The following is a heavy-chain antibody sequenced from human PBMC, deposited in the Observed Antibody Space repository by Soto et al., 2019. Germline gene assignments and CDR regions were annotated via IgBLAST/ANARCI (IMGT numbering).Heavy chain of an antibody. V-gene: IGHV1-69*01. CDR3: ARDLSYGDYNQGFDY. J-gene: IGHJ4*02. CDR1: GGTFSSYA. D-gene: IGHD4-17*01. Sequence: QVQLVQSGAEVKKPGSSVKVSCKASGGTFSSYAISWVRQAPGQGLEWMGEIIPIFGTANYAQKFQGRVTITADESTSTAYMELSSLRSEDTAVYYCARDLSYGDYNQGFDYWGQGTLVTVSS. CDR2: IIPIFGTA.